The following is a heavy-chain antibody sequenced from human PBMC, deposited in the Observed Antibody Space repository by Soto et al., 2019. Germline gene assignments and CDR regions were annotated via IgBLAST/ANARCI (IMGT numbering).Heavy chain of an antibody. CDR3: AKDRTGYGYGGVY. CDR1: GFTFSSYA. CDR2: ISGSGGTT. V-gene: IGHV3-23*01. J-gene: IGHJ4*02. Sequence: GGSLRLSCAASGFTFSSYAMSWVRQAPGKGLEWVSAISGSGGTTYYADSVKGRFTISRDNSKNTLYLQMNSLRAEDTAVYYCAKDRTGYGYGGVYWGQGTLVTVSS. D-gene: IGHD5-18*01.